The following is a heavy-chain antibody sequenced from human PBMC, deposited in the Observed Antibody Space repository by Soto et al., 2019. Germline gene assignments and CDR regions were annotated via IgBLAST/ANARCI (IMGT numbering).Heavy chain of an antibody. CDR2: IYYSGST. CDR3: AREAAGYYDILTGPHFDY. CDR1: GGSISSGDYY. Sequence: SETLSLTCTVSGGSISSGDYYWSWIRQPPGKGLEWIGYIYYSGSTYYNPSLKSRVTISVDTSKNQFSLKLSSVTAADTAVYYCAREAAGYYDILTGPHFDYWGQGTLVTVSS. D-gene: IGHD3-9*01. J-gene: IGHJ4*02. V-gene: IGHV4-30-4*01.